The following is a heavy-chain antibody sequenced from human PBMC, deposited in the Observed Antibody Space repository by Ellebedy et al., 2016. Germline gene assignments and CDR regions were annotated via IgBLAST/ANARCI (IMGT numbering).Heavy chain of an antibody. V-gene: IGHV5-10-1*01. Sequence: ASVKVSCKTSGYSFSYYWINWVRHVPGKGLEWMGQIDPGDSFTNYNPSFHGHVTISADKSLSVVYLQWNSLKAMDTATYYCTRHRGERWRQFASDFWGQGTLVTVSS. CDR3: TRHRGERWRQFASDF. CDR1: GYSFSYYW. D-gene: IGHD5-24*01. CDR2: IDPGDSFT. J-gene: IGHJ4*02.